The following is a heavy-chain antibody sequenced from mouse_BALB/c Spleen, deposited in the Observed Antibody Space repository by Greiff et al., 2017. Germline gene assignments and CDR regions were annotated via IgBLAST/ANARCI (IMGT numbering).Heavy chain of an antibody. CDR2: INPSNGGT. D-gene: IGHD2-10*02. V-gene: IGHV1S16*01. CDR3: TKYGNYLGDY. J-gene: IGHJ4*01. Sequence: QVQLQQSGADLVKPGASVKLSCKASGYTFTSYYMYWVKQRPGQGLEWIGEINPSNGGTNFNEKFKSKATLTVDKSSSTAYMQLSSLTSEDSAVYYCTKYGNYLGDYWGQGTSVTVSS. CDR1: GYTFTSYY.